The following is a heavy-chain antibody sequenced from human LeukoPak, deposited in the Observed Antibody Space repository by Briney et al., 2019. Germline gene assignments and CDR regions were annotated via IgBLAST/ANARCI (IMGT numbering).Heavy chain of an antibody. J-gene: IGHJ5*02. CDR1: GYTFTGYY. Sequence: ASVKVSCKASGYTFTGYYMHWVRQAPGQGLEWMGWINPNSGGTNYAQKFQGRVTMTTDTSISTAYMELSRLRSDDTAVYYCARDLVGGRSGYYDFWSGYWYNWFDPWGQGTLVTVSS. CDR2: INPNSGGT. D-gene: IGHD3-3*01. V-gene: IGHV1-2*02. CDR3: ARDLVGGRSGYYDFWSGYWYNWFDP.